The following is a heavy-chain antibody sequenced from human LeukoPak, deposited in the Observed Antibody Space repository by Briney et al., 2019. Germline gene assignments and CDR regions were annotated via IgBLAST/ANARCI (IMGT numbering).Heavy chain of an antibody. D-gene: IGHD6-13*01. CDR1: GYTFTSYY. Sequence: ASVKVSCKASGYTFTSYYMHWVRQAPGQGLEWMGWINPNSGGTNYAQKFQGRVTMARDTSISTAYMELNRLRSDDTAVYYCARTGYSSSWHYWGQGTLVTVSS. J-gene: IGHJ4*02. CDR2: INPNSGGT. CDR3: ARTGYSSSWHY. V-gene: IGHV1-2*02.